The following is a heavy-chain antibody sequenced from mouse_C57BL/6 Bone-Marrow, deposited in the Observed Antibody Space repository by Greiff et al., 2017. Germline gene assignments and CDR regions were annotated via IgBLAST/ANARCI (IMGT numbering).Heavy chain of an antibody. Sequence: QVQLQPPGAELVKPGASVKLSCKASGYTFTSYWMHWVKQRPGQGLEWIGMIHPNSCSTNYNEKFKSKATLTVDKSSSTAYMQLSSLTSEDSAVYYCARLGITTVVPFDYWGQGTTLTVSS. V-gene: IGHV1-64*01. J-gene: IGHJ2*01. CDR3: ARLGITTVVPFDY. CDR1: GYTFTSYW. D-gene: IGHD1-1*01. CDR2: IHPNSCST.